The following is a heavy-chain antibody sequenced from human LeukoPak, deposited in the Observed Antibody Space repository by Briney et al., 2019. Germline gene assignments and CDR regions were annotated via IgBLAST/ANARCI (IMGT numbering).Heavy chain of an antibody. Sequence: GGSLRLSCAASGFTFSSYAMSWVRQAPGKGLEWVSAISGSGGSTYYADSVKGRFTISRDNSKNTLYLQMNSLRAEDTAVYYCARGRQRSGYSYGFDYWGQGTLVTVSS. J-gene: IGHJ4*02. V-gene: IGHV3-23*01. CDR3: ARGRQRSGYSYGFDY. CDR1: GFTFSSYA. D-gene: IGHD5-18*01. CDR2: ISGSGGST.